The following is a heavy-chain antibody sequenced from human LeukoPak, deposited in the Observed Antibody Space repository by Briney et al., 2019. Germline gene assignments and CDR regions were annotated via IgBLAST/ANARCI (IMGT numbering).Heavy chain of an antibody. CDR1: GGSISTYY. Sequence: SETLSLTCTVSGGSISTYYWSWIRQPPGKGLEWIGNIHYRGSTNYNPSLKSRVTISVDTSKNQFSLKLSSVTAADTAVYYCARGATSPGDYWGQGTLVTVSS. CDR3: ARGATSPGDY. J-gene: IGHJ4*02. CDR2: IHYRGST. D-gene: IGHD5-12*01. V-gene: IGHV4-59*01.